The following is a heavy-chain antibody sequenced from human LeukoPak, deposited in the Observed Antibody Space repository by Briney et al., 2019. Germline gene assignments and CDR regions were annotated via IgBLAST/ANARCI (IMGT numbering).Heavy chain of an antibody. D-gene: IGHD4-17*01. V-gene: IGHV3-23*01. Sequence: PGGSLRLSCAASGFTFSSYAMSWVRQAPGKGLEWVSAISGSGGSTYYADSVKGRFTISRDNSKNTLYLQMNSLRAEDTAVYYCAKGTLDYGDYSNDYWGQGTLVTVSS. CDR3: AKGTLDYGDYSNDY. J-gene: IGHJ4*02. CDR2: ISGSGGST. CDR1: GFTFSSYA.